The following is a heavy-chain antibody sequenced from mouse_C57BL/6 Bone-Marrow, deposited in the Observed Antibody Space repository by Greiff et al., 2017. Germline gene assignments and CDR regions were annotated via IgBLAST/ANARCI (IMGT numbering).Heavy chain of an antibody. CDR1: GYTFTSYD. V-gene: IGHV1-85*01. CDR3: ANLEVEGCGGGWYFDV. CDR2: IYPRDGST. Sequence: VQLQQSGPELVKPGASVKMSCKASGYTFTSYDINWVKQRPGQGLEWIGCIYPRDGSTKYNEKFKGKATLTVDPSSSTAYMELHSLPSENSAVYFCANLEVEGCGGGWYFDVWGTGTTVTVSS. J-gene: IGHJ1*03.